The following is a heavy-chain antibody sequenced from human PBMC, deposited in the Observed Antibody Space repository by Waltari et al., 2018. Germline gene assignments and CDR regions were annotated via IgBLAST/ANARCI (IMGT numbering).Heavy chain of an antibody. CDR2: IYTSVST. Sequence: QVQLQESGPGLVKPSQTLSLTCTVSGGSISSGSYYWSWIRQPAGKGLEWIGRIYTSVSTTYNPSLKIRVTISVDTSKNQFSLKLSSVTAADTAVYYCARASSSYYYYGMDVWGQGTTVTVSS. CDR3: ARASSSYYYYGMDV. J-gene: IGHJ6*02. V-gene: IGHV4-61*02. D-gene: IGHD2-2*01. CDR1: GGSISSGSYY.